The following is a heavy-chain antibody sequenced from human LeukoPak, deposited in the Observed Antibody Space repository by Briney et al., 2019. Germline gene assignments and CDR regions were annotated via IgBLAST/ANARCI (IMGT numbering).Heavy chain of an antibody. CDR3: AKEGRAGYYWGYYYYMDV. J-gene: IGHJ6*03. CDR2: IRYDGSNK. CDR1: GLTFSSYG. V-gene: IGHV3-30*02. Sequence: GGSLRLSCAASGLTFSSYGMHWVRQAPGKGLEWVAFIRYDGSNKYYADSVKGRFTISRDNSKNTLYLQMNSLRAEDTAVYYCAKEGRAGYYWGYYYYMDVWGKGTTVTISS. D-gene: IGHD3-9*01.